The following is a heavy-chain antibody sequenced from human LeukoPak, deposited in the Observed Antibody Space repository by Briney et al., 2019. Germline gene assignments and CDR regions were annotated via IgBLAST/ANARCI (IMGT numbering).Heavy chain of an antibody. J-gene: IGHJ4*02. CDR1: GFIFSGHP. CDR3: AREEPAGSTDY. V-gene: IGHV3-64*01. Sequence: AGGSLRLSCAASGFIFSGHPMHWVRQAPGKGLECVSAISPDGTKTYYTNSVKGRFTIFRDNSKNTLYLQMGSLRDEDMAMYYCAREEPAGSTDYWGQGTLVTVSS. CDR2: ISPDGTKT. D-gene: IGHD1-14*01.